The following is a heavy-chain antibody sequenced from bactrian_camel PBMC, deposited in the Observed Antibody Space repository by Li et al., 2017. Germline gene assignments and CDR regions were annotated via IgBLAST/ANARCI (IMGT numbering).Heavy chain of an antibody. CDR2: IYTDVSRS. J-gene: IGHJ4*01. D-gene: IGHD3*01. V-gene: IGHV3S6*01. CDR1: RMTYY. Sequence: HVQLVESGGGSVQAGESLRLACKASRMTYYMAWFRQAPGKEREGIAGIYTDVSRSYYADSVKGRFTISQDTGENMLYLNMTDLTPEDTAVYYCAAEYGYCTGGYRHHWGQGTQVTVS. CDR3: AAEYGYCTGGYRHH.